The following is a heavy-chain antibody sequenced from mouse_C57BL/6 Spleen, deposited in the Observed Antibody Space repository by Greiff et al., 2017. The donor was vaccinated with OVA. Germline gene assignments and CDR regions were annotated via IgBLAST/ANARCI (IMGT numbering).Heavy chain of an antibody. CDR2: INPNNGGT. CDR1: GYTFTDYY. V-gene: IGHV1-26*01. Sequence: EVQLQQSGPELVKPGASVKISCKASGYTFTDYYMNWVKQSHGKSLEWIGDINPNNGGTRYNQKFKGKATLTVDKSSSTAYMELRSLTSEDSAVYYCARNRLLQYYYAMDYWGQGTSGTVSS. D-gene: IGHD2-1*01. CDR3: ARNRLLQYYYAMDY. J-gene: IGHJ4*01.